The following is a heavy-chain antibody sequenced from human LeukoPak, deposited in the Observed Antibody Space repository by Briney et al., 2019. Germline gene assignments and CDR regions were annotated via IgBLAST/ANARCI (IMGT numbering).Heavy chain of an antibody. D-gene: IGHD6-13*01. CDR2: IYYSGST. CDR1: GGSISSGGYY. V-gene: IGHV4-31*03. Sequence: PSQTLSLTCTVSGGSISSGGYYWSWIRQHPGKGLEWIGYIYYSGSTYYNPSLKSRVTISVDTSKNQFSLKLSSVTAADTAVYYCARDSRYSSSWYEWGQGTLVTVSS. CDR3: ARDSRYSSSWYE. J-gene: IGHJ4*02.